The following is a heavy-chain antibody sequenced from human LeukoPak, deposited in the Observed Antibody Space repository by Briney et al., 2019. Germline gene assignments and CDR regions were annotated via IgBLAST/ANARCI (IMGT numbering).Heavy chain of an antibody. D-gene: IGHD5-12*01. V-gene: IGHV1-46*01. CDR3: ARAGRGYSGYDYVNYFDY. Sequence: ASVKVSCKASGYTFTSYYMHWVRQAPGQGLEWMGIINPSGGSTSYAQKFQGRVTMTRDMSTSTVYMELCSLRSEDTAVYYCARAGRGYSGYDYVNYFDYWGQGTLVTVSS. J-gene: IGHJ4*02. CDR1: GYTFTSYY. CDR2: INPSGGST.